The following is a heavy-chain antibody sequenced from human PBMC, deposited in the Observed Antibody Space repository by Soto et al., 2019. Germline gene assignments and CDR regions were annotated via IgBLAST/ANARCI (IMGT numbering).Heavy chain of an antibody. CDR1: GFIFSNYV. V-gene: IGHV3-23*04. Sequence: EVQLVDSGGGLVQPGGSLRLSCAASGFIFSNYVMSWVRQAPGKGLEWVSSISDSGGTSYYADSVKGRFTISRDNSKNTLYLLMNSLRAEDTAIYYCAKRTRALITFDYWGQGTLVTVSS. CDR3: AKRTRALITFDY. J-gene: IGHJ4*02. D-gene: IGHD2-8*01. CDR2: ISDSGGTS.